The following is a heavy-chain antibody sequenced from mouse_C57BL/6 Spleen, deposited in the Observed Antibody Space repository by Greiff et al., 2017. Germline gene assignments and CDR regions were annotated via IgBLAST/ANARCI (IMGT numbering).Heavy chain of an antibody. CDR1: GFSLTSYG. D-gene: IGHD1-1*01. Sequence: VKLVESGPGLVQPSQSLSITCTVSGFSLTSYGVHWVRQSPGKGLEWLGVIWSGGSTDYNAAFISRLSISKDNSKSQVFFKMNSLQADDTAIYYCARWGLLRYYAMDYWGQGTSVTVSS. CDR3: ARWGLLRYYAMDY. V-gene: IGHV2-2*01. J-gene: IGHJ4*01. CDR2: IWSGGST.